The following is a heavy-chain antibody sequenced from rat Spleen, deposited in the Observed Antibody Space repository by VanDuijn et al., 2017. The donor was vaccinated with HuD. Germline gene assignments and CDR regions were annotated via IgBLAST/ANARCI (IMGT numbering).Heavy chain of an antibody. CDR3: TTGTF. Sequence: EVQLVESGGGSVQPGRSMKLSCVASGFTFSNYGMAWVRQAPKKGLEWVTYINSDGGGTYYRDSVKGRFTSSRDDAKNTLYLQMDSLRSEDTATYYCTTGTFWGQGVMVTVSS. J-gene: IGHJ2*01. CDR1: GFTFSNYG. V-gene: IGHV5-27*01. CDR2: INSDGGGT.